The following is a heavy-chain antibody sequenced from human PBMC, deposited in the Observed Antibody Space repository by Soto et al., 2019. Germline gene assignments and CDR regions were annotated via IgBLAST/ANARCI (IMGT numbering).Heavy chain of an antibody. V-gene: IGHV4-34*02. CDR2: INHRGGT. CDR3: ARGQRRGGSSGWSL. CDR1: GGPFSGYY. J-gene: IGHJ4*02. Sequence: QVQLQQWGAGQLKPSETLSLTCAVHGESFSGYGGPFSGYYWCWIRQTPGKGLEWIGEINHRGGTHYTPTLKSRVTISVDTSKNQFSLNLNSVTAADTAVYYCARGQRRGGSSGWSLWGQGTLVTVSS. D-gene: IGHD6-19*01.